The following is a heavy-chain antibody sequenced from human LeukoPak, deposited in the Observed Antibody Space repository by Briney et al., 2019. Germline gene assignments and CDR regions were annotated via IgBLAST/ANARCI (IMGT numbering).Heavy chain of an antibody. CDR3: ASRYQLLLRPDYYYYYYMDV. CDR1: GGTFSSYA. CDR2: IIPIFGTA. Sequence: GASVKVSCKASGGTFSSYAISWVRQAPGQGLEWMGGIIPIFGTANYAQKFQGRVTITADESTSTAYMELSSLRSEDTAVYYCASRYQLLLRPDYYYYYYMDVWGKGTTVTVSS. J-gene: IGHJ6*03. V-gene: IGHV1-69*13. D-gene: IGHD2-2*01.